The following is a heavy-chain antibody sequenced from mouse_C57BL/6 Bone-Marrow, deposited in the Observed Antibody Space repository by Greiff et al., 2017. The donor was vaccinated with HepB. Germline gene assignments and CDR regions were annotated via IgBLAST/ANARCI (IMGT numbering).Heavy chain of an antibody. D-gene: IGHD1-1*01. CDR2: INPSNGGT. V-gene: IGHV1-53*01. J-gene: IGHJ2*01. CDR3: ARTDYYYGSTNY. CDR1: GYTFTSYW. Sequence: QVQLQQPGTELVKPGASVKLSCKASGYTFTSYWMHWVKQRPGQGLEWIGNINPSNGGTNYNETFKSKAKLTVDKSSSTAYMQLSSLTSEDSAVYYCARTDYYYGSTNYWGQGTTLTVSS.